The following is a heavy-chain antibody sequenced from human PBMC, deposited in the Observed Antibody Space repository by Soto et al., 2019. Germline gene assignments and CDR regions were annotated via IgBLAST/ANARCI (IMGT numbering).Heavy chain of an antibody. Sequence: SETLSLTCTVSGGSISSGDYYWSWIRQPPGKGLEWIGYIYYSGSTYYNPSLKSRVTISVDTSKNQFSLKLSSVTAADTAVYYCAKASYDSSGYLNFDYWGQGTLVTVSS. V-gene: IGHV4-30-4*01. CDR2: IYYSGST. D-gene: IGHD3-22*01. CDR1: GGSISSGDYY. CDR3: AKASYDSSGYLNFDY. J-gene: IGHJ4*02.